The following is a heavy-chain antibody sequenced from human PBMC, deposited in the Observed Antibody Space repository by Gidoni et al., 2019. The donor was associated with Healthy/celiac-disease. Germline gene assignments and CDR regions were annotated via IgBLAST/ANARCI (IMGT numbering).Heavy chain of an antibody. D-gene: IGHD3-22*01. V-gene: IGHV4-34*01. J-gene: IGHJ4*02. CDR3: ARVARITMIVVVSRLGYFDY. Sequence: QVQLQQCGAGLLKPSETLSLTCAVYGGSFSGYYWSWIRQPPGKGLEWIGEINHSGSTNYYPSLKSRVNISVDTSKNQVSLKLSSVTAADTAVYYCARVARITMIVVVSRLGYFDYWGQGTLVTVSS. CDR2: INHSGST. CDR1: GGSFSGYY.